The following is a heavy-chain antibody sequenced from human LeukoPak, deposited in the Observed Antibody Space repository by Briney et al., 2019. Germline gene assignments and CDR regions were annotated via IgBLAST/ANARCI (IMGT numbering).Heavy chain of an antibody. CDR1: GGSISSSSYY. J-gene: IGHJ4*02. CDR2: IYYSGTA. Sequence: PSETLSLTCTVSGGSISSSSYYWGWIRQPPGKGLEWIGSIYYSGTAYYNPSLKSRVTISVDTSKNQFSLKLSSVTAADMAVYYCVRAVGTPDVYYFDYWGQGTLVTVSS. D-gene: IGHD1-26*01. CDR3: VRAVGTPDVYYFDY. V-gene: IGHV4-39*01.